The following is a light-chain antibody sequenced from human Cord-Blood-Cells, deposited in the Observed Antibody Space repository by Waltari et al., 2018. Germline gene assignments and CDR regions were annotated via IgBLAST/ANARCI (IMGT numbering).Light chain of an antibody. CDR2: EDN. V-gene: IGLV6-57*01. CDR3: QSYDSSNYV. Sequence: NFMLTQPHSVSESPGKTVTISCTRSSGRISRNHVQWYQQRPGSSPTTVIYEDNQRPSGVPDRFSGSIDSSSNSASLTISGLKTEDEADYYCQSYDSSNYVFGTGTKVTVL. CDR1: SGRISRNH. J-gene: IGLJ1*01.